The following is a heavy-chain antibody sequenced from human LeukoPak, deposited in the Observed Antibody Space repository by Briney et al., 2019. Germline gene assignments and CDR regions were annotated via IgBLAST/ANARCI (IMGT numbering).Heavy chain of an antibody. Sequence: GASVKVSCKASGGTFSSYAISWVRQAPGQGLEWMGWISAYNGNTNYAQELQGRVTMTTDTSTSTAYMELRSLRSDDTAVYYCARDRTGTLAFDIWGQGTMVTVSS. CDR2: ISAYNGNT. D-gene: IGHD1-1*01. V-gene: IGHV1-18*01. J-gene: IGHJ3*02. CDR3: ARDRTGTLAFDI. CDR1: GGTFSSYA.